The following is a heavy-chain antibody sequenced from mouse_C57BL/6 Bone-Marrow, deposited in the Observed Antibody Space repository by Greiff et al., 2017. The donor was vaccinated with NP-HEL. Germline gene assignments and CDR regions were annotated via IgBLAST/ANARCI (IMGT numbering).Heavy chain of an antibody. D-gene: IGHD1-1*01. CDR2: ISSGGDYI. Sequence: EVQLQQSGEGLVKPGGSLKLSCAASGFTFSSYAMSWVRQTPEKRLEWVAYISSGGDYIYYADTVKGRFTISRDNARNTLYLQMSSLKSEDTAMYYCTRESYGSSPPDWGQGTLVTVSA. CDR1: GFTFSSYA. V-gene: IGHV5-9-1*02. CDR3: TRESYGSSPPD. J-gene: IGHJ3*01.